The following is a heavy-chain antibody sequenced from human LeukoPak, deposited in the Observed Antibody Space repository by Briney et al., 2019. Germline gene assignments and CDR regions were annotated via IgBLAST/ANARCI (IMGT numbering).Heavy chain of an antibody. CDR2: ISGYNGKT. D-gene: IGHD2-15*01. CDR3: ARAGGRSYYYYYMDV. Sequence: ASVKVSCKTSGYSVTGYGFSWVRQAPGQGLEWMGWISGYNGKTNYAQKFQGRVTMTTDTSTSTAYMELSSLRSEDTAVYYCARAGGRSYYYYYMDVWGKGTTVTVSS. V-gene: IGHV1-18*01. J-gene: IGHJ6*03. CDR1: GYSVTGYG.